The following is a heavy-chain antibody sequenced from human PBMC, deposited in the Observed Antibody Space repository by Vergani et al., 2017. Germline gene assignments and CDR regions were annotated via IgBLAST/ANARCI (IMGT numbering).Heavy chain of an antibody. D-gene: IGHD3-16*01. Sequence: EVQLVESGGGLVKPGGSLRLSCAASGFTFSSYSMNWVRQAPGKGLEWVSSISSSSSYIYYADSVKGRFTISRDNAKNSLYLQMNSLRAEDTAVYYCARDVVRGNDAFDIWGQGTMVTVSS. V-gene: IGHV3-21*04. CDR2: ISSSSSYI. CDR3: ARDVVRGNDAFDI. J-gene: IGHJ3*02. CDR1: GFTFSSYS.